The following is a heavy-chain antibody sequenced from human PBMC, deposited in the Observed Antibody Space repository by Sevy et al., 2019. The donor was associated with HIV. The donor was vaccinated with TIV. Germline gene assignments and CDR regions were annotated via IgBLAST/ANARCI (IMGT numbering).Heavy chain of an antibody. J-gene: IGHJ5*02. CDR2: ISSSSSYI. D-gene: IGHD2-2*01. CDR1: GFTFSSYS. CDR3: ARKSARYCSSTSCLNWFDP. Sequence: RGSLRLSCAASGFTFSSYSMNWVRQAPGKGLEWVSSISSSSSYIYYADSVKGRFTISRDNAKNSLYLQMNSLRAEDTAVYYCARKSARYCSSTSCLNWFDPWGQGTLVTVSS. V-gene: IGHV3-21*01.